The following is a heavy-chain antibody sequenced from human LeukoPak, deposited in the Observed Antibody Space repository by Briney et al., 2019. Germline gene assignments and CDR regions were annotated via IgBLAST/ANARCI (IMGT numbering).Heavy chain of an antibody. Sequence: PGGSLRLSCEASGFTFNTYSMNWARQAPGKGLEWVSSIDSSGGYMFYADSVKGRFIISRDNAKTSLYLQMNSLRAEDTAVYYCARDLSGVTGYTYGRGIDYWGQGTLVTVSS. V-gene: IGHV3-21*01. CDR1: GFTFNTYS. CDR3: ARDLSGVTGYTYGRGIDY. J-gene: IGHJ4*02. CDR2: IDSSGGYM. D-gene: IGHD5-18*01.